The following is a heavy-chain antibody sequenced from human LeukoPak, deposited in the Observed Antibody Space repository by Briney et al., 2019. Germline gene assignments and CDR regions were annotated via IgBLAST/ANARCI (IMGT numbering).Heavy chain of an antibody. D-gene: IGHD6-19*01. Sequence: GASVRVSCKASGYTSTRYGISGVRQAPGQGLEWMGWISAYNGNTNYAQKLQGRVTMTTDTSTSTAYMELRSLRSDDTAVYYCARVAAVAGSPFDYWGQGTLVTVSS. CDR2: ISAYNGNT. J-gene: IGHJ4*02. V-gene: IGHV1-18*01. CDR3: ARVAAVAGSPFDY. CDR1: GYTSTRYG.